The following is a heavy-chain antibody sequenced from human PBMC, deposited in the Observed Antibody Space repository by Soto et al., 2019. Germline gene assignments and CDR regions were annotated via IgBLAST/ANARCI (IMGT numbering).Heavy chain of an antibody. CDR1: GGTFSSYA. D-gene: IGHD2-15*01. J-gene: IGHJ4*02. CDR3: ARSARPYCSGGSCYSHFDY. V-gene: IGHV1-69*12. CDR2: IIPIFGTA. Sequence: QVQLVQSGAEVKKPGSSVKVSCKASGGTFSSYAISRVRQAPGQGLEWMGGIIPIFGTANYAQKFQGRVTITADESTSTAYMELSSLRSEDTAVYYCARSARPYCSGGSCYSHFDYWGQGTLVTVSS.